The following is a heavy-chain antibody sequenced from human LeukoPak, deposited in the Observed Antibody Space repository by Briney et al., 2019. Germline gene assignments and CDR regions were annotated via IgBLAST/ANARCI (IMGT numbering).Heavy chain of an antibody. CDR3: ASGNVLRFLEWLLPPMDV. CDR1: GGSISSSSYY. CDR2: IYYSGST. Sequence: SETLSLTCTVSGGSISSSSYYWGWIRQPPGKGLEWIGSIYYSGSTYYNPSLKSRVTISVDTSKNQFSLKLSSVTAADTAVYYCASGNVLRFLEWLLPPMDVWGKGTTVTVSS. V-gene: IGHV4-39*01. D-gene: IGHD3-3*01. J-gene: IGHJ6*03.